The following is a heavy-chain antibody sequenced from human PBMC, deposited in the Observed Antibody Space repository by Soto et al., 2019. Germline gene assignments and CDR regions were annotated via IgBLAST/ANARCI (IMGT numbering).Heavy chain of an antibody. Sequence: PGGSLRLSCAASGFTFSSYAMSWVRQAPGKGLEWVSAISGSGGSTYYADSVKGRFTISRDNSKNTLYLQMNSLRAEDTAVYYCAKDQGLLEWFLGPYFDDWGQGTLVTVSS. J-gene: IGHJ4*02. CDR3: AKDQGLLEWFLGPYFDD. CDR2: ISGSGGST. D-gene: IGHD3-3*01. V-gene: IGHV3-23*01. CDR1: GFTFSSYA.